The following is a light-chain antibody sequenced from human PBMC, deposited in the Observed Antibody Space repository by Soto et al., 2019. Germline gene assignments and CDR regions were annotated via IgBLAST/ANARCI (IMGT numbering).Light chain of an antibody. CDR2: AAS. CDR1: QSVSSN. Sequence: EIVMTQSPATLSVSPGERATLSCRASQSVSSNLAWYQQKPRQPPRLLIYAASTRATGIPARLSGSGSGTEFTLTIRSLQSEDFAVYYCQQYNNWPVFGQGTKVDIK. V-gene: IGKV3-15*01. J-gene: IGKJ1*01. CDR3: QQYNNWPV.